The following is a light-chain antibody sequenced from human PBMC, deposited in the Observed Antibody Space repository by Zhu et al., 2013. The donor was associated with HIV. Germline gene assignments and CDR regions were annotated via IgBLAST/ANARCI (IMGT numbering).Light chain of an antibody. Sequence: QSALTQPASVSGSPVQSITISCTGTSSDVGSYNLVSWYQQHPGKAPKLMIYEGSKRPSGVSNRFSGSKSGNTASLTISGLQAEDEADYYCSSYAGRNNYVFGSGTKVIVL. CDR2: EGS. V-gene: IGLV2-23*01. CDR3: SSYAGRNNYV. J-gene: IGLJ1*01. CDR1: SSDVGSYNL.